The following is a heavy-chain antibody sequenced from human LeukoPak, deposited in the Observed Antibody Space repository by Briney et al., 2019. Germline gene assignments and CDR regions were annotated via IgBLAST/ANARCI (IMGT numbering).Heavy chain of an antibody. D-gene: IGHD6-6*01. CDR1: GYTFTSYY. V-gene: IGHV1-46*01. J-gene: IGHJ4*02. Sequence: ASVKVSCKASGYTFTSYYTHRVRQAPGQGLEWMGIINPSGGSTSYAQKFQGRVTMTRDTSTSTVYMELSSLRSEDTAVYYCARETLRIAARLRSHDCGYWGQGTLVTVSS. CDR3: ARETLRIAARLRSHDCGY. CDR2: INPSGGST.